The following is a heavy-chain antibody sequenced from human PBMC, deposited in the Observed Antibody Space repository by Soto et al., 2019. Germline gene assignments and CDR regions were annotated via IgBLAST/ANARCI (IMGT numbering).Heavy chain of an antibody. D-gene: IGHD4-17*01. Sequence: SETLSLTCTVSGGSISSYYWSWIRQPPGKGLEWIGYIYYSGSTNYNPSLKSRVTISVDTSKNQFSLKLSSVTAADTAVYYCARVLKDYCDSAHPNFYYYYYMDVWGKGTTVTVSS. CDR2: IYYSGST. J-gene: IGHJ6*03. CDR1: GGSISSYY. CDR3: ARVLKDYCDSAHPNFYYYYYMDV. V-gene: IGHV4-59*01.